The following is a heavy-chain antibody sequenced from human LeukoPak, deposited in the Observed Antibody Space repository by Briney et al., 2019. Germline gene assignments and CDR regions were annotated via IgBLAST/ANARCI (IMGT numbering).Heavy chain of an antibody. CDR3: ARGGCTGGSCYEYPDY. J-gene: IGHJ4*02. CDR1: GGSISSYY. V-gene: IGHV4-59*01. Sequence: SETLSLTCTVSGGSISSYYWSWIRQPPGMGLEWIGCIYYSGSTNYNPSLKSRVSISVDTSKNQFSLKLSSVTAADTAVHYCARGGCTGGSCYEYPDYWGQGTPVTVSS. D-gene: IGHD2-15*01. CDR2: IYYSGST.